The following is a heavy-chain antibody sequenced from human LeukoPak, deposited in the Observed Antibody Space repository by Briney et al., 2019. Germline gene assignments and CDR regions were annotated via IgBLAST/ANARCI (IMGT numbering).Heavy chain of an antibody. V-gene: IGHV3-48*03. Sequence: GGSLRLSCATSGFTFSSYDMNWVRQAPGKELEWVSYITSGGNTIYYADSVKGRFTISRDNAKNSLYLQMNSLRAEGTAMYYCARDFAEGCSADNFYSLDYWGQGTLVTVSS. J-gene: IGHJ4*02. CDR3: ARDFAEGCSADNFYSLDY. D-gene: IGHD2-15*01. CDR1: GFTFSSYD. CDR2: ITSGGNTI.